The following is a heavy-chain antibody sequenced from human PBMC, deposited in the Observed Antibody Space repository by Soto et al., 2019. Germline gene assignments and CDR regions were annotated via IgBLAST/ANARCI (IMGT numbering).Heavy chain of an antibody. CDR3: ARGSSDFRSCYYRRQVYGRDG. V-gene: IGHV1-2*02. CDR2: INPNSGGT. J-gene: IGHJ6*02. Sequence: ASMKVSCKASGYTFTGYYMHWVRQAPGQGLEWMGWINPNSGGTNYAQKFQGRFTMTRDTSISTAYMELSRLRSDDTAVYYCARGSSDFRSCYYRRQVYGRDGWGQGTMVTVSS. D-gene: IGHD3-3*01. CDR1: GYTFTGYY.